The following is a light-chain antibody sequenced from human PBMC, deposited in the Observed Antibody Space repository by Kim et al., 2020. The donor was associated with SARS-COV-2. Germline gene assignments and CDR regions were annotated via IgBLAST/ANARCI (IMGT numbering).Light chain of an antibody. V-gene: IGLV6-57*02. CDR2: EVN. CDR3: QSYDSNNQGV. J-gene: IGLJ2*01. Sequence: KTVTLPCAGSSGNINSNYVQWYQRRPGSAPTTVIYEVNQRPSGVPDRFSGSIDSSSNSASLTISGLKTEDEADYYCQSYDSNNQGVFGGGTQLTVL. CDR1: SGNINSNY.